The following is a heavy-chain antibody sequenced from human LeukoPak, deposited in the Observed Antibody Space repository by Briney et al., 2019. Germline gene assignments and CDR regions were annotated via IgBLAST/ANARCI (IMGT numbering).Heavy chain of an antibody. D-gene: IGHD6-6*01. CDR2: INHSGTT. CDR3: ARGVSSHVYYYYYDMDV. Sequence: TSETLSLTCAVYSLTFSGYYWSWIRQPQGKGRKWFGDINHSGTTNYKPSLKSGATTSVDTSKNQFSLKLNYVTAADTAVYYCARGVSSHVYYYYYDMDVWGKGTTVTVSS. V-gene: IGHV4-34*01. J-gene: IGHJ6*03. CDR1: SLTFSGYY.